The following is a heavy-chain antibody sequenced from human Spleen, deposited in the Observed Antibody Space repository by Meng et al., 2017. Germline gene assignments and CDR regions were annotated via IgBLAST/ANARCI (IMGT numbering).Heavy chain of an antibody. CDR1: GFTFTNHW. CDR3: AKAPYSSSPHDAFDI. V-gene: IGHV3-74*01. Sequence: GESLKISCAASGFTFTNHWMHWVRQVPGKGLVWVSRVNPDGNDVNYVDSVKGRFTISRDNAKNSLYLQMNSLRAEDTALYYCAKAPYSSSPHDAFDIWGQGTMVTVSS. CDR2: VNPDGNDV. J-gene: IGHJ3*02. D-gene: IGHD6-13*01.